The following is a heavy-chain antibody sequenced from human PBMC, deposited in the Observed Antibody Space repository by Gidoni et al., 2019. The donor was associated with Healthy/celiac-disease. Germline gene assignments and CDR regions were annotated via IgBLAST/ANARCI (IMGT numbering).Heavy chain of an antibody. CDR2: ISYDGSNK. V-gene: IGHV3-30*18. Sequence: QVQLVESGGGVVQPGRALRLSCAASGFTFSSYGMHWVRQAPGKGLEWVAVISYDGSNKYYAASVKGRFTISRDNSKNTLYLQMNSLRAEDTAVYYCAKVSFPFVKDFMVGYLPELDYWGQGTLVTVSS. CDR1: GFTFSSYG. J-gene: IGHJ4*02. D-gene: IGHD1-26*01. CDR3: AKVSFPFVKDFMVGYLPELDY.